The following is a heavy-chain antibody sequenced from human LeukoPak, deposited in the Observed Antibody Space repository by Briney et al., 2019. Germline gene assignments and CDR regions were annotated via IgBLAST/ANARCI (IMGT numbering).Heavy chain of an antibody. CDR3: AKGYCGSTNCYGDY. J-gene: IGHJ4*02. CDR2: ISRSDGTT. D-gene: IGHD2-2*01. V-gene: IGHV3-23*01. Sequence: GGSLRLSCAGSGFTFSSYAMTWVRQAPGTGLEWVSSISRSDGTTYYADSVKGRFTISRDNSKNTLYLQMNSPRAEDTAVYYCAKGYCGSTNCYGDYWGQGTLVTVSS. CDR1: GFTFSSYA.